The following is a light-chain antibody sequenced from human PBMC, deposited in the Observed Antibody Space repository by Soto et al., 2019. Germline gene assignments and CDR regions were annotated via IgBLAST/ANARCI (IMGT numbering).Light chain of an antibody. CDR3: QVWDSISDHYV. CDR2: DDS. V-gene: IGLV3-21*02. J-gene: IGLJ1*01. CDR1: NIGSIS. Sequence: SCYLTQPPSASVAPGQTSRITCGGNNIGSISVHWYQQNPGQAPVLVVYDDSGRPSGIPERFSGSNSGNTATLTISRVEAGGEADYYCQVWDSISDHYVFGTGTKVTVL.